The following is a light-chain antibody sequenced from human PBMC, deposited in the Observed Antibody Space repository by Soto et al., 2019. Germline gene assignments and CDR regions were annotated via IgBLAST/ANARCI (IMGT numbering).Light chain of an antibody. CDR3: QQYGISLFT. Sequence: ETVLTQSPGTLSLSPGETGTLSCRASQSVTSSYLAWYQQKPDQAPRLLIYGASNRATGIPDRFSGSGSGTDFTLTISGLEPEDFAVYYCQQYGISLFTFGQGTKLAIQ. V-gene: IGKV3-20*01. CDR1: QSVTSSY. CDR2: GAS. J-gene: IGKJ2*01.